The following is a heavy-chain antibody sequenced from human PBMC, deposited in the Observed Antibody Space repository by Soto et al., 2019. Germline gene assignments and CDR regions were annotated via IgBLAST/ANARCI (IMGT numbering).Heavy chain of an antibody. D-gene: IGHD1-26*01. Sequence: LSLTCTVSGGSVSNSYWGWIRQPSGKGLEWVAYVYYSGSTNYNPSLGSRVTISVDKSKNQFSLKMTSVTGADTAVYYCARGRSHEWELLVQYFDYWGQGTLVTVSS. CDR1: GGSVSNSY. CDR3: ARGRSHEWELLVQYFDY. J-gene: IGHJ4*02. CDR2: VYYSGST. V-gene: IGHV4-59*02.